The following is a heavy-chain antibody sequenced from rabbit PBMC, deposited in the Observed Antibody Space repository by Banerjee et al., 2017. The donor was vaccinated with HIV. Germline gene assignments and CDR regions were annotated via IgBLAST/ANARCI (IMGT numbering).Heavy chain of an antibody. D-gene: IGHD1-1*01. CDR1: GFSFSSAYW. CDR2: IYTDSSGGT. CDR3: ARGPGVDYYKL. V-gene: IGHV1S45*01. Sequence: EESGGGLVQPEGSLTLTCTASGFSFSSAYWICWVRQAPGKGLEWIACIYTDSSGGTLYASWAKGRFTISKTSSTTVTLQMTSLTAADTATYFCARGPGVDYYKLWGQGTLVTVS. J-gene: IGHJ3*01.